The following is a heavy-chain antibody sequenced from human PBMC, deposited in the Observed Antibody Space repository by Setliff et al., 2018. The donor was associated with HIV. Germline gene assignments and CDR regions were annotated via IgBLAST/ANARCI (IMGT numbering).Heavy chain of an antibody. Sequence: SETLSLTCTVSGGSISGYYWSWIRQPAGKGLDWIGRIYTSGSTNYNPSLKSRVTLSIDTSKNQFSLKLSSVTAADTAVYYRARDPYISGFDYWGQGTLVTVSS. J-gene: IGHJ4*02. CDR2: IYTSGST. V-gene: IGHV4-4*07. D-gene: IGHD6-19*01. CDR1: GGSISGYY. CDR3: ARDPYISGFDY.